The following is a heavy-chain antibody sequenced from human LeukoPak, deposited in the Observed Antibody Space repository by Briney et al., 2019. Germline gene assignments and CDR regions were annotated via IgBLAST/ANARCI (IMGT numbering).Heavy chain of an antibody. D-gene: IGHD3-16*01. CDR1: GFTFDDYA. J-gene: IGHJ4*02. CDR2: IGRKRYGGAR. CDR3: TRESIWGASDY. Sequence: GGSLILSCTTPGFTFDDYAMSWVRQAPGKVLEWLGCIGRKRYGGAREYDASVEGRFTISRDDSKSIAYLQMNSLETADTALYYCTRESIWGASDYWGQGTLVTVSS. V-gene: IGHV3-49*04.